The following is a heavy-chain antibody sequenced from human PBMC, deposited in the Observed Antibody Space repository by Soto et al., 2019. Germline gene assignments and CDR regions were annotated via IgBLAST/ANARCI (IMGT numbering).Heavy chain of an antibody. CDR1: GFTFSSYS. D-gene: IGHD3-22*01. CDR2: ISSSRSYI. Sequence: PGGSLRLSCAASGFTFSSYSMNWVRQAPGKGLEWVSCISSSRSYIYYADSVKGRFNISRDNAKNSLYLQVNSLRAEDTAVYYCARGTADYYDSSGYFEYWGQGTQVTVSS. J-gene: IGHJ4*02. V-gene: IGHV3-21*06. CDR3: ARGTADYYDSSGYFEY.